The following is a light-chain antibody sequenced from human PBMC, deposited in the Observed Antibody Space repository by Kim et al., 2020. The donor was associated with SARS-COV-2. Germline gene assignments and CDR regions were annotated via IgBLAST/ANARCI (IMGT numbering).Light chain of an antibody. CDR2: AAS. J-gene: IGKJ1*01. V-gene: IGKV1-27*01. CDR1: HAISHY. CDR3: QKYDIAPWT. Sequence: DIQMTQSPSSLSASVGDRVTITCRASHAISHYLAWYQQKPGKVPKLLIYAASTLQSGVPSRFSGSGSGTDFTLTINSLQPEDVATYYCQKYDIAPWTFGQGTKVDIK.